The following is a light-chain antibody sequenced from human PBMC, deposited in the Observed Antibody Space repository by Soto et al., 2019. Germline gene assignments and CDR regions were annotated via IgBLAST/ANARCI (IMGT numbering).Light chain of an antibody. CDR3: GSYTISSTLMI. CDR1: PSDIGAYNY. CDR2: DVT. Sequence: QSALTQPASVSGSPGQSITISCSGTPSDIGAYNYVSWYQHLPGKAPKVIIYDVTNRPSGVSSRLSGSKSGITASLTISGLQAEDEANYYCGSYTISSTLMIFGGGTKVTVL. V-gene: IGLV2-14*03. J-gene: IGLJ2*01.